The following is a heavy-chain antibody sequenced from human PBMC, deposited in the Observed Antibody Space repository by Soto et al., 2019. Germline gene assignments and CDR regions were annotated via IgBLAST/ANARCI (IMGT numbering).Heavy chain of an antibody. V-gene: IGHV4-61*01. J-gene: IGHJ4*02. CDR2: VYYSGTT. D-gene: IGHD2-8*02. CDR1: GSSVSDKTYY. CDR3: ARTTAGPNTLRSRYFFDY. Sequence: PSETLSLTCSVSGSSVSDKTYYWSWIRQPPGKRLEWIGYVYYSGTTNYNPSLKSRVTISVDLSKNRLSLRLSSVTTAHTALYYCARTTAGPNTLRSRYFFDYWGQGTLVTVSS.